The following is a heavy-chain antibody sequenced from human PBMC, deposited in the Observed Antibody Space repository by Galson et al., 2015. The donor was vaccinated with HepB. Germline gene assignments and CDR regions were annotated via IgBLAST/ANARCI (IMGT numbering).Heavy chain of an antibody. CDR3: ARLVYVKEYSSSYGMDV. CDR2: IDPSDSYT. D-gene: IGHD6-6*01. CDR1: GYSFTSYW. J-gene: IGHJ6*02. V-gene: IGHV5-10-1*01. Sequence: QSGAEVKKPGESLRISCKGSGYSFTSYWISWVRQMPGKGLEWMGRIDPSDSYTNYSPSFQGHVTISADKSISTAYLQWSSLKASDTAMYYCARLVYVKEYSSSYGMDVWGQGTTVTVSS.